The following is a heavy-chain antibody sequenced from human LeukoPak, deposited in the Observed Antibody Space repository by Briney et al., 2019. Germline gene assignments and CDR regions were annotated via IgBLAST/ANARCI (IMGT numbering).Heavy chain of an antibody. CDR2: IWYDGSNK. CDR3: ARDTNYSNYVGAFDI. V-gene: IGHV3-33*01. CDR1: GFTFSSYG. D-gene: IGHD4-11*01. J-gene: IGHJ3*02. Sequence: GGSLRLSCAASGFTFSSYGMHWVRQAPGKGLEWVAVIWYDGSNKYYADSVKGRFTICRDNSKNTLYLQMNSLRAEDTAVYYCARDTNYSNYVGAFDIWGQGTMVTVSS.